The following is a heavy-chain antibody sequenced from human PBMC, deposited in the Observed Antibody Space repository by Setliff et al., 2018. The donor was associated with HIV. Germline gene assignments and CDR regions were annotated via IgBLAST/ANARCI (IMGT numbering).Heavy chain of an antibody. CDR3: ARDRGDYYYYMDV. CDR2: IKQDGSEK. V-gene: IGHV3-7*03. J-gene: IGHJ6*03. CDR1: GFTLSNFW. Sequence: GGSLRLSCAASGFTLSNFWMTWVRQAPGKGLEWVASIKQDGSEKNYVDSVKGRFTISRDNAKNSLYLQMDRLRVEDTAIYYCARDRGDYYYYMDVWGKGTTVTVSS.